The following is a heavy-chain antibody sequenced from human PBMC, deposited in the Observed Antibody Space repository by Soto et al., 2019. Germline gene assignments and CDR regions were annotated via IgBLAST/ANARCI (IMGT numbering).Heavy chain of an antibody. CDR1: GYTLTTYG. J-gene: IGHJ4*02. Sequence: GASVKVSCKASGYTLTTYGITWVRQAPGQGLEWMGWISAYNGNTNYARKLQGRVTMTTDTSTSTAYMELRSLRSDDTAVYYCARYCGNYPDYWGQGTLVTVSS. CDR3: ARYCGNYPDY. V-gene: IGHV1-18*04. D-gene: IGHD2-21*01. CDR2: ISAYNGNT.